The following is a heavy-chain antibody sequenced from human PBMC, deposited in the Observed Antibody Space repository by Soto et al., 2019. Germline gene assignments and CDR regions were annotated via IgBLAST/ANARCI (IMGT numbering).Heavy chain of an antibody. Sequence: QVQLVQSGAEVKKPGASVKVSCKAFGYTFNALYMHWVRQAPGQGLEWMGVINPSGVGTSYAQKFQGRVTMTRDTSTSTVYMELSSLRSEDTAVYYCARVALGYDYADVWGQGTTVTVSS. CDR1: GYTFNALY. D-gene: IGHD4-17*01. V-gene: IGHV1-46*02. J-gene: IGHJ6*02. CDR2: INPSGVGT. CDR3: ARVALGYDYADV.